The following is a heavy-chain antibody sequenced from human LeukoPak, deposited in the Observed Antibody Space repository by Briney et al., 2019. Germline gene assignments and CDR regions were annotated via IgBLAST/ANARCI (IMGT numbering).Heavy chain of an antibody. D-gene: IGHD3-22*01. J-gene: IGHJ6*02. CDR3: ASFTTWPGMDV. CDR2: IYYSGST. Sequence: SETLSLTCTVSGGSICSGAYYWSWIRQHPGKGLEWIGHIYYSGSTYYNPSLKSRVTISIDTSKNQFSLKLSSVTAADTAVYYCASFTTWPGMDVWGQGTTVTVSS. V-gene: IGHV4-31*03. CDR1: GGSICSGAYY.